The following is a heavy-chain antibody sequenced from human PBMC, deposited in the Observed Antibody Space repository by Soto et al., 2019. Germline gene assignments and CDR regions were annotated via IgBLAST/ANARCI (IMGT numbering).Heavy chain of an antibody. J-gene: IGHJ4*02. CDR3: ARVPDMTTVIHFDY. D-gene: IGHD4-17*01. CDR1: GYTFTSYG. CDR2: ISAYNGNT. Sequence: ASVKVSCKASGYTFTSYGISWVRQAPGQGLEWMGWISAYNGNTNYAQKFQGRVTMTTDTSTSTAYMELRSLRSDDTAVYYCARVPDMTTVIHFDYWGQGTLVTVSS. V-gene: IGHV1-18*01.